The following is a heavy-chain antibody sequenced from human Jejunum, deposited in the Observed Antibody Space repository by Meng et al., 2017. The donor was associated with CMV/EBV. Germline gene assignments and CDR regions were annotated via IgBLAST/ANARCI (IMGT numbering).Heavy chain of an antibody. Sequence: YYMTWIRQAPGQGLELVAYVSTGESTIYYTDSVKGRFTISRDNAKNSLYLQMNSLRAEDTAVYYCARILRESYDFWSGSDYGMDVWGQGTKVTVSS. J-gene: IGHJ6*02. CDR3: ARILRESYDFWSGSDYGMDV. D-gene: IGHD3-3*01. CDR2: VSTGESTI. V-gene: IGHV3-11*01. CDR1: YY.